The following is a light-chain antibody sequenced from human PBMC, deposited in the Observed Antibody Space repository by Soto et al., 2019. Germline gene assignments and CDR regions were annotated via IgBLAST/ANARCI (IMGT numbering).Light chain of an antibody. CDR1: QTITTY. V-gene: IGKV1-39*01. J-gene: IGKJ1*01. CDR2: GAS. Sequence: DIQMTQSPSSLSASVGDRVTITCRASQTITTYLNWYQQKPGKAPKLLIYGASSLQSGLPSRFTGSGSGTDFILTISSLQPEDSATDHCQQSHSTPWTFGQGTKVEIK. CDR3: QQSHSTPWT.